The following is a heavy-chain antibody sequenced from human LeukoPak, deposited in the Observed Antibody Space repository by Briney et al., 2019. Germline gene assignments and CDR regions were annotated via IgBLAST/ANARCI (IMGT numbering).Heavy chain of an antibody. Sequence: PGGSLRLSCAASGFTFSSYGMHWVRQAPGKGLEWVAVISYDGSNKYYADSVKGRFTIPRDNSKNTLYLQMNSLRAEDTAVYYCAKDKISRGVIASDYWGQGTLVTASS. D-gene: IGHD3-16*02. J-gene: IGHJ4*02. CDR2: ISYDGSNK. CDR1: GFTFSSYG. CDR3: AKDKISRGVIASDY. V-gene: IGHV3-30*18.